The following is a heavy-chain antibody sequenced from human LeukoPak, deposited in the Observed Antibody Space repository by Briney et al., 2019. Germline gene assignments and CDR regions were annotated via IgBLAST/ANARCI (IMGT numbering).Heavy chain of an antibody. CDR2: IIPIFGTA. V-gene: IGHV1-69*05. CDR3: ARGKSTIFGVVFSPYNMDV. CDR1: GGTFSSYA. J-gene: IGHJ6*03. Sequence: SVKVSCKASGGTFSSYAISWVRQAPGQGLEWMGGIIPIFGTANYAQKFQGRVTITTDESTSTAYMELSSLRSEDTAVYYCARGKSTIFGVVFSPYNMDVWGKGTTVIVSS. D-gene: IGHD3-3*01.